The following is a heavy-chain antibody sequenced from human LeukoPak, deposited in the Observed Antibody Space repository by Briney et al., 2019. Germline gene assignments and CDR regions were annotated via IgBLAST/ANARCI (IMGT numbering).Heavy chain of an antibody. CDR2: IKQDGSEK. D-gene: IGHD3-10*01. CDR1: GFTFSSYW. CDR3: ARDPQYLFYGPGRGYFDY. J-gene: IGHJ4*02. V-gene: IGHV3-7*01. Sequence: GGSLRLSCAASGFTFSSYWMSWVRQAPGKGLEWVANIKQDGSEKYYVDSVKGRFTISRDNAKNSLYLQMNSLRAEDTAVYYCARDPQYLFYGPGRGYFDYWGQGTLVTVSS.